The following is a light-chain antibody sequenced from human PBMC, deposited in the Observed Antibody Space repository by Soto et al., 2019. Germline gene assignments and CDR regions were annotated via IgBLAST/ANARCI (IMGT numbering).Light chain of an antibody. CDR1: QTISTY. CDR3: QPSDSTPYT. V-gene: IGKV1-39*01. CDR2: DAS. Sequence: DIQMTQSPSSLSASVGDRVTITCRASQTISTYLNWYQQKPGKAPRLLIYDASSLLSGVPSRFSGSGSGTYFTLTIASLQPEDFSTYYCQPSDSTPYTFGQGTKVEI. J-gene: IGKJ2*01.